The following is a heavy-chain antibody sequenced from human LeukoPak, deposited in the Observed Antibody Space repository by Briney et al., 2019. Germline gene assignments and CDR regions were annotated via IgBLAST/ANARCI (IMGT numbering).Heavy chain of an antibody. J-gene: IGHJ6*02. V-gene: IGHV1-58*02. CDR3: AAASENLTGYRYYYYYGMDV. D-gene: IGHD3-9*01. Sequence: SVKVSCTASGFTFTSSAMQWVRQARGQRLEWIGWIVVGGGNTNYAQKFQERVTITRDMSTSTAYMELSSLRSEDTAVYYCAAASENLTGYRYYYYYGMDVWGQGTTVTVSS. CDR2: IVVGGGNT. CDR1: GFTFTSSA.